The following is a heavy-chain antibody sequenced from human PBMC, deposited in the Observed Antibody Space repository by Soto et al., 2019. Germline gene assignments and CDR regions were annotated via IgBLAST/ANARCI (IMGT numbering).Heavy chain of an antibody. V-gene: IGHV3-11*01. CDR2: ISSSCHTI. Sequence: QVQLVESGGGLVKPGGSLRLSCAASGFTFSDYYMSWIRQAPGKGLEWVSYISSSCHTIHYADSVKGRFTISRDNAKNSLYLQMNSLRADDTAVYYCARRLCSSTSCYEADFWGQGTLVSVSS. CDR1: GFTFSDYY. J-gene: IGHJ4*02. CDR3: ARRLCSSTSCYEADF. D-gene: IGHD2-2*01.